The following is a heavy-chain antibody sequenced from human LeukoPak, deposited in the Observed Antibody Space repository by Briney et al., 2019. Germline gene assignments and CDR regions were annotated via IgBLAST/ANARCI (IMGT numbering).Heavy chain of an antibody. CDR3: ARGNYYGMDV. J-gene: IGHJ6*02. CDR2: TDGSSKRT. V-gene: IGHV3-74*03. Sequence: GGSLRLSCAASGFTFSTYWMYWVRRAPGKGLVWVSGTDGSSKRTTYADSVKGRFTISRDNAKNTLYLQLNKLRAEDTAVYYCARGNYYGMDVWGQGTTATVSS. CDR1: GFTFSTYW.